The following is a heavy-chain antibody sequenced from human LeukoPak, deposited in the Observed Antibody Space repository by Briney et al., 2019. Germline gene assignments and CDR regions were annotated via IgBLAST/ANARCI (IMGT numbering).Heavy chain of an antibody. CDR2: IRYDGSNK. J-gene: IGHJ6*03. CDR1: GFTFSSYG. V-gene: IGHV3-30*02. D-gene: IGHD6-13*01. Sequence: PGGSLRLSCAASGFTFSSYGMHWVRRAPGKGLEWVAFIRYDGSNKYYADSVKGRFTISRDNSKNTLYLQMNSLRAEDTAVYYCAKDGDSSSWYYYYYMDVWGKGTTVTVSS. CDR3: AKDGDSSSWYYYYYMDV.